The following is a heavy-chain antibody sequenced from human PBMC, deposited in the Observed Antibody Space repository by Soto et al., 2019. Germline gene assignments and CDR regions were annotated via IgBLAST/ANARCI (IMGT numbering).Heavy chain of an antibody. D-gene: IGHD2-2*01. V-gene: IGHV3-64*01. J-gene: IGHJ4*02. CDR2: ISSNGGST. Sequence: PGGSLRLSCAASGFTFSSYAMHWVRQAPGKGLEYVSAISSNGGSTYYANSVKGRFTISRDNSKNTLYLQMGSLRAEDMAVYYCARGPRYCSSTSCSAGVGYWGQGT. CDR3: ARGPRYCSSTSCSAGVGY. CDR1: GFTFSSYA.